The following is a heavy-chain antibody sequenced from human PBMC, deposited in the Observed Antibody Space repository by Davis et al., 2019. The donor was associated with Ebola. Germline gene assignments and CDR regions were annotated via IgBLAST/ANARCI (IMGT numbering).Heavy chain of an antibody. CDR2: INHSGST. Sequence: PSETLSLTCAVYGGSFSGYYWSWNRQPPGKGLEWIGEINHSGSTNYNPSLKSRVTISVDTSKNQFSLKLSSVTAADTAVYYCARSFGGASTGDRFYFDPWGQGTLVTVSS. CDR1: GGSFSGYY. J-gene: IGHJ5*02. D-gene: IGHD2-21*01. V-gene: IGHV4-34*01. CDR3: ARSFGGASTGDRFYFDP.